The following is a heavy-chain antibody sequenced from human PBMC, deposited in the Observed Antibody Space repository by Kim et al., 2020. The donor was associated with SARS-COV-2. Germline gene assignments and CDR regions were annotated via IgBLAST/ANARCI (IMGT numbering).Heavy chain of an antibody. CDR3: ARSDLTRYYYYYYGMDV. CDR2: ISYDGSNK. CDR1: GFTFSSYA. Sequence: GGSLRLSCAASGFTFSSYAMHWVRQAPGKGLEWVAVISYDGSNKYYVDSVKGRFTISRDNSKNTLYLQMNSLRAEDTAVYYCARSDLTRYYYYYYGMDV. J-gene: IGHJ6*01. D-gene: IGHD2-21*02. V-gene: IGHV3-30*04.